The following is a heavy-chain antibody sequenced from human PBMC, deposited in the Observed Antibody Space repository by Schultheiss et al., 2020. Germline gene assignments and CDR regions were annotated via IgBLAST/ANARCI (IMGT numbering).Heavy chain of an antibody. CDR2: IYYSGST. Sequence: LRLSCTVSGGSISSGGYYWSWIRQHPGKGLEWIGYIYYSGSTYYNPSLKSRVTISVDTSKNQFSLKLSSVTAADTAVYYCARWGYGDYPYYFDYWGQGTLVTVSS. D-gene: IGHD4-17*01. CDR1: GGSISSGGYY. CDR3: ARWGYGDYPYYFDY. J-gene: IGHJ4*02. V-gene: IGHV4-31*03.